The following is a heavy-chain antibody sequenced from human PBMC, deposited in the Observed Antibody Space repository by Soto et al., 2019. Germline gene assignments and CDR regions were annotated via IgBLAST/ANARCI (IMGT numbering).Heavy chain of an antibody. J-gene: IGHJ4*02. CDR2: IWYDGSNK. V-gene: IGHV3-33*01. Sequence: QVQLVESGGGVVQPGRSLRLSCAASGFTFSSYGMHWVRQAPGKGQEWVAVIWYDGSNKYYADSVKGRFTISRDNSKNPLYLQMNSLRAEDTAVYYCARGGGPTAVLGYWGQGTLVTVSS. D-gene: IGHD4-17*01. CDR1: GFTFSSYG. CDR3: ARGGGPTAVLGY.